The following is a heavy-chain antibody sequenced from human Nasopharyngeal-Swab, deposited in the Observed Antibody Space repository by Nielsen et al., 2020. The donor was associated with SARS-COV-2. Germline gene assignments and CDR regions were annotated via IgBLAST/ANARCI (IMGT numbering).Heavy chain of an antibody. D-gene: IGHD3-22*01. J-gene: IGHJ4*02. CDR3: ARDTKTYYDSSGYQDY. CDR1: GYSISSGYY. Sequence: SETLSLTCTVSGYSISSGYYWGWIRQPPGKGLEWIGSIYHSGSTYYNPSLKSRVTISVDTSKNQFSLKLSSVTAADTAVYYCARDTKTYYDSSGYQDYWGQGTLVTVSS. V-gene: IGHV4-38-2*02. CDR2: IYHSGST.